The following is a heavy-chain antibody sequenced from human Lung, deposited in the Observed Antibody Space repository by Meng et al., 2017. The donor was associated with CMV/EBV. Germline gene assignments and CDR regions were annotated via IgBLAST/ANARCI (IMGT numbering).Heavy chain of an antibody. CDR3: ARDLGYCSSTSCYYYYGMDV. J-gene: IGHJ6*02. Sequence: SETLSLTXTVSGGSISSYYWSWIRQPPGKGLEWIGYIYYSGSTNYNPSLKSRVTISVDTCKNQFSLKLSSVTAAATAVYYCARDLGYCSSTSCYYYYGMDVWGQGTTVTVSS. V-gene: IGHV4-59*01. CDR2: IYYSGST. CDR1: GGSISSYY. D-gene: IGHD2-2*01.